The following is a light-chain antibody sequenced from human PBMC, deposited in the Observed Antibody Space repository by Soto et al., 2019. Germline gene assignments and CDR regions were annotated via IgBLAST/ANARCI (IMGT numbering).Light chain of an antibody. CDR3: NSYAGSNNWV. V-gene: IGLV2-8*01. Sequence: QSALTQPPSASGSPGQSVTISCTGTSSDVGGYNYVSWYQQHPGKAPKLMIYEVSKRPSGVPDRFSGSKSGNTASLTVSGLKAEDEADYYCNSYAGSNNWVFGGGTQGTVL. CDR2: EVS. CDR1: SSDVGGYNY. J-gene: IGLJ3*02.